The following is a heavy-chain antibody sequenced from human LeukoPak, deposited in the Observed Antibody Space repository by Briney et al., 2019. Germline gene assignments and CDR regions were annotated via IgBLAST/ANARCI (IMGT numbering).Heavy chain of an antibody. CDR3: ARNRPRGDRSGWSDP. D-gene: IGHD6-25*01. CDR1: GYTFTGYY. CDR2: INPNSGGT. J-gene: IGHJ5*02. V-gene: IGHV1-2*02. Sequence: GASVKVSCKASGYTFTGYYMHWVRQAPGQGLEWMGWINPNSGGTNYAQKFQGRVTMTRDTSISTAYMELSRLRSDDTAVYYCARNRPRGDRSGWSDPWGQGTLVTVSS.